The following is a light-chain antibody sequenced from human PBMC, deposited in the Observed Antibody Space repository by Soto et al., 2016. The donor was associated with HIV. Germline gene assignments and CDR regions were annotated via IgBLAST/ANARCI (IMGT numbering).Light chain of an antibody. CDR1: QSISSW. J-gene: IGKJ4*01. V-gene: IGKV1-5*03. CDR3: QQYNSYSPLT. CDR2: KAS. Sequence: DIQMTQSPSTLSASVGDRVTITCRASQSISSWLAWYQQKPGKAPNLLIYKASSLESGVPSRFSGSGSGTEFTLTISSLQPDDFATYYCQQYNSYSPLTFGEGPRWRSN.